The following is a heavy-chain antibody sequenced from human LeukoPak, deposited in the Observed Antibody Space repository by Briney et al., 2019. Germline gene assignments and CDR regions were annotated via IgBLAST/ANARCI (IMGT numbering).Heavy chain of an antibody. V-gene: IGHV3-7*01. D-gene: IGHD2-2*02. CDR2: IKQDGSEK. CDR1: GFTFSSYW. J-gene: IGHJ4*02. CDR3: ARERCSSTSCSTVNFGY. Sequence: GGSLRLSCAASGFTFSSYWMSWVRQAPGKGLEWVANIKQDGSEKYYVDSVKGRFTIPRDNAKNSLYLQMNSLRAEDTAVYYCARERCSSTSCSTVNFGYWGQGTLVTVSS.